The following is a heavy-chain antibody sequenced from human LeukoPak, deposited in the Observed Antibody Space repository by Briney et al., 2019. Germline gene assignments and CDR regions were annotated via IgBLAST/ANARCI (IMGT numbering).Heavy chain of an antibody. D-gene: IGHD6-13*01. Sequence: GGSLRLSCAASGFTFSSYAVSWVRQASGKGLEWVSTISGSGDDTFYADSVKGRFSISRDNSNNRVFLQMYSLRAEDTAVYYCARGKGYSSSWYVGWFDPWGQGTLVTVSS. CDR3: ARGKGYSSSWYVGWFDP. CDR2: ISGSGDDT. CDR1: GFTFSSYA. J-gene: IGHJ5*02. V-gene: IGHV3-23*01.